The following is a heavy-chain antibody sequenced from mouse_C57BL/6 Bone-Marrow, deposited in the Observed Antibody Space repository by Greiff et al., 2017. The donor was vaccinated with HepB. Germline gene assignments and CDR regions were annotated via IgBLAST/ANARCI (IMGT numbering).Heavy chain of an antibody. D-gene: IGHD3-2*02. CDR1: GYSITSGYD. V-gene: IGHV3-1*01. CDR2: ISYSGST. CDR3: ARGGDSSGGLLDY. J-gene: IGHJ2*01. Sequence: EVQRVESGPGMVKPSQSLSLTCTVTGYSITSGYDWHWIRHFPGNKLEWMGYISYSGSTNYNPSLKSRISITHDTSKNHFFLKLNSVTTEDTATYYWARGGDSSGGLLDYWGQGTTLTVSS.